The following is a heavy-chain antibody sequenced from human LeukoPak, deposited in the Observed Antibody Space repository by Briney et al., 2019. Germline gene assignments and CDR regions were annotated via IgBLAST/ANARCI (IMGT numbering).Heavy chain of an antibody. CDR3: ARDKASYYDFWSGNDY. J-gene: IGHJ4*02. CDR1: GYIFTGYY. CDR2: INPNSGDT. Sequence: ASVKVSCKASGYIFTGYYMHWVRPAPGQGLEWMGWINPNSGDTNYAQKLQGRVTMTTDTSTSTAYMELRSLRSDDTAVYYCARDKASYYDFWSGNDYWGQGTLVTVSS. V-gene: IGHV1-2*02. D-gene: IGHD3-3*01.